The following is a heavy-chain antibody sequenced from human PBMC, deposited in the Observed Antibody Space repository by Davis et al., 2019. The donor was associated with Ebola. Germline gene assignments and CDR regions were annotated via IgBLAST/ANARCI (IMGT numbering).Heavy chain of an antibody. D-gene: IGHD2-15*01. J-gene: IGHJ6*02. CDR2: IYTSGST. V-gene: IGHV4-4*07. CDR1: GGSMYSHY. Sequence: PSETLSLTCTVSGGSMYSHYWSWIRQPAGKGLEWIGRIYTSGSTNYNPSLKSRVTISVDTSKNQFSLRVSSVTAADTAVYFCAKEFYEGSDYHGMDVWGQGTTVNVSS. CDR3: AKEFYEGSDYHGMDV.